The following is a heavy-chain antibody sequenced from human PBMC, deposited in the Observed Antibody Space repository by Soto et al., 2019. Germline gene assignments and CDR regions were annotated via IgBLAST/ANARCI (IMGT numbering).Heavy chain of an antibody. D-gene: IGHD1-1*01. Sequence: ASVKVSCKASGGTYSSYAISWVRQAPGQGLEWMGGIIPIFGTANYAQKFQGRVTITADESTSTAYMELSSLRSEDTAGEYCARAQLGAFDEWGKGYLVTV. J-gene: IGHJ4*02. CDR2: IIPIFGTA. CDR3: ARAQLGAFDE. V-gene: IGHV1-69*13. CDR1: GGTYSSYA.